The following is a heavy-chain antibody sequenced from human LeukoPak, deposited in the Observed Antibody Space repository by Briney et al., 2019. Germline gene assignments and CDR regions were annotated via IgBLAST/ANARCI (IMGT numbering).Heavy chain of an antibody. CDR2: INHSGST. CDR3: ARDRIITMIVGFNQGYFDL. D-gene: IGHD3-22*01. V-gene: IGHV4-34*01. CDR1: GGSFSGYY. Sequence: SETLSLTCAVYGGSFSGYYWSWIRQPPGKGLEWIGEINHSGSTNYNPSLKSRVTISLDTSKNQFSLKLSSVSAADTAVYYCARDRIITMIVGFNQGYFDLWGRGTLVTVSS. J-gene: IGHJ2*01.